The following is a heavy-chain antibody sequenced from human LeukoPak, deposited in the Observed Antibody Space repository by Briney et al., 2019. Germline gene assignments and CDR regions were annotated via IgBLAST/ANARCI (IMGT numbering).Heavy chain of an antibody. D-gene: IGHD5-24*01. Sequence: SETLSLTCTVSGGSISGYYWSWIRQPPGKGLEWIGYIYYSGSTNYNPSLKSRVTISVDTSKNQFSLKLSSVTAADTAVYYCARRRRDGYNYVYYFDYWGQGTLVTVSS. CDR2: IYYSGST. CDR1: GGSISGYY. CDR3: ARRRRDGYNYVYYFDY. V-gene: IGHV4-59*08. J-gene: IGHJ4*02.